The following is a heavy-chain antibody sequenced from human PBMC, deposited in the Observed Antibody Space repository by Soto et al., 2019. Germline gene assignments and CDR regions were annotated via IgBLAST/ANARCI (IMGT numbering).Heavy chain of an antibody. CDR2: IKSKTDGGTT. CDR1: GFTFSNAW. Sequence: GGSLRLSCAASGFTFSNAWMNWVRQAPGKGLEWVGRIKSKTDGGTTDYAAPVKGRFTISRDDSKNTLYLQMNSLKTEDTAVYYCTTSTKIITTGSFDYWGQGTLVTVSS. J-gene: IGHJ4*02. V-gene: IGHV3-15*07. D-gene: IGHD3-22*01. CDR3: TTSTKIITTGSFDY.